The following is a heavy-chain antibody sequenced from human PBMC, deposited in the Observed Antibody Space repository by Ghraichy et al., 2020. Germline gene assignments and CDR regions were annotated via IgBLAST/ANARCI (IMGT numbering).Heavy chain of an antibody. CDR2: IYYSGST. J-gene: IGHJ5*02. Sequence: SETLSLTCTVSGGSVSSGSYYWSWIRQPPGKGLEWIGYIYYSGSTNYNPSLKSRVTISVDTPKNQFSLKLSSVTAADTAVYYCARTPRSSSSRWYWFDPWGQGTLVTVSS. D-gene: IGHD6-13*01. V-gene: IGHV4-61*01. CDR3: ARTPRSSSSRWYWFDP. CDR1: GGSVSSGSYY.